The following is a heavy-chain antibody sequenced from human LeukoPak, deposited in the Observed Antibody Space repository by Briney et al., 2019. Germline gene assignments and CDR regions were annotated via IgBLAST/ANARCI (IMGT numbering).Heavy chain of an antibody. CDR2: IIPIFGIV. J-gene: IGHJ4*02. CDR1: GGTFSSYA. D-gene: IGHD2-2*01. CDR3: ASLGSSKEWRESFDY. Sequence: SVKVSCMASGGTFSSYAISWVRQAPGQGLEWMGRIIPIFGIVNYAQKFQGRVTITADKSTSTAYMELSSLRTEDTAVYYCASLGSSKEWRESFDYWGQGTLVTVSS. V-gene: IGHV1-69*04.